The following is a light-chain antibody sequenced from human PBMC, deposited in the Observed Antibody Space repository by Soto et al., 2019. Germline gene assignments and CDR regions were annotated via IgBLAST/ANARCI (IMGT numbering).Light chain of an antibody. CDR2: EVS. J-gene: IGLJ1*01. CDR3: ASYAGTKLFV. CDR1: SSDVGGYNY. Sequence: QSVLAQPASVSGSPGQSITISCTGTSSDVGGYNYVSWYQQHPGKAPKLMIYEVSNRPSGVSNRFSGSKSGNTASLTISGLQAEDEADYYCASYAGTKLFVFGSGTKV. V-gene: IGLV2-14*01.